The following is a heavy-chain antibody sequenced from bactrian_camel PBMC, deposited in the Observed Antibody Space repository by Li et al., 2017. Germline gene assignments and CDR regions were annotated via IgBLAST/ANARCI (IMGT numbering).Heavy chain of an antibody. CDR2: INSGGGTT. Sequence: DVQLVESGGGLVQPGGSLRLSCAASGFTFSDYDMSWVRQAPGKGLEWVSGINSGGGTTYYPDTVRGRFAISKDNAKNTVYLQMNSLKPEDTAIYYCAPHVARVGACYTYGRLITGARGPRSPSPQ. J-gene: IGHJ4*01. D-gene: IGHD5*01. CDR3: APHVARVGACYTYGRLIT. V-gene: IGHV3S40*01. CDR1: GFTFSDYD.